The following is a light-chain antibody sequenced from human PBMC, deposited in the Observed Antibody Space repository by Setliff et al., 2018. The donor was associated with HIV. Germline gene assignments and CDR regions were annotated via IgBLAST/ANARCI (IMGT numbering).Light chain of an antibody. Sequence: QSVLTQPASVSGSPGQSITISCTGTSSDVGGHNYVSWYQHHPGKAPKVMIYEVSNRPSGVSNRFSGSKSGNTATLTISGLQAEDEADYYCSSYTNSVPRVFGTWTKVTVL. CDR1: SSDVGGHNY. CDR3: SSYTNSVPRV. J-gene: IGLJ1*01. V-gene: IGLV2-14*01. CDR2: EVS.